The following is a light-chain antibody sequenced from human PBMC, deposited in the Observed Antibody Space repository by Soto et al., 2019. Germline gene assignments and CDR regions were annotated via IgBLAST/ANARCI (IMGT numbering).Light chain of an antibody. CDR3: RSYGGSNTVV. Sequence: QSALTQPPSASGSPGRSVTISCTGSSSDVGGYNYVSWYQQHPGNAPKLMIYEVSKRPSGVPDRLSGSKSGNTASLTVSGLQAEDEADYYCRSYGGSNTVVFGGGTKLTVL. CDR2: EVS. J-gene: IGLJ2*01. CDR1: SSDVGGYNY. V-gene: IGLV2-8*01.